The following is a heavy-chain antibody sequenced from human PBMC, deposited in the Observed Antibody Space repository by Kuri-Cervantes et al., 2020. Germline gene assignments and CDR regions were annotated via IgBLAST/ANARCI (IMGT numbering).Heavy chain of an antibody. CDR2: ISNSGGST. V-gene: IGHV3-23*01. D-gene: IGHD3-10*01. CDR1: GFTFSSYA. J-gene: IGHJ6*02. CDR3: ARYMVRGIYFGMDV. Sequence: GGSLRLSCAASGFTFSSYAMSWVRQAPGKGLEWVSAISNSGGSTYYADSVKGRFTISRDNSKNTLSLQMNSLRAEDTAVYYCARYMVRGIYFGMDVWGQGTTVTVSS.